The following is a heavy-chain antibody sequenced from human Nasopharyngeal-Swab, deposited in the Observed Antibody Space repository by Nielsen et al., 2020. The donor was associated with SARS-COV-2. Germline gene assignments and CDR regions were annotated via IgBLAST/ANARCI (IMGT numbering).Heavy chain of an antibody. D-gene: IGHD1-26*01. CDR3: VKAVGSYMYYFDY. J-gene: IGHJ4*02. V-gene: IGHV3-64D*08. CDR2: ISSNGGST. CDR1: GFTFSSYA. Sequence: GGSLRLSCSASGFTFSSYAMHWVRQAPGKGLEYVSAISSNGGSTYYADSVKDRFTISRDNSKNTLYLQMSSLRAEDTAVYYCVKAVGSYMYYFDYWGQGTLVTVSS.